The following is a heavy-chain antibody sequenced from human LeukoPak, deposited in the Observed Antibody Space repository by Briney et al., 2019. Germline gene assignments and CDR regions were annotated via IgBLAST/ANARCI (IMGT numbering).Heavy chain of an antibody. D-gene: IGHD3-9*01. J-gene: IGHJ4*02. Sequence: GGSLRLSCAASGFTFSSYAMHWVRQAPGKGLEWVAVISYDGSNKYYADSVKGRFTISRDNSKNTLYLQMNSLRAEDTAVYYCAREDDDILTGSYYFDYWGQGTLGTVS. CDR1: GFTFSSYA. CDR3: AREDDDILTGSYYFDY. V-gene: IGHV3-30*04. CDR2: ISYDGSNK.